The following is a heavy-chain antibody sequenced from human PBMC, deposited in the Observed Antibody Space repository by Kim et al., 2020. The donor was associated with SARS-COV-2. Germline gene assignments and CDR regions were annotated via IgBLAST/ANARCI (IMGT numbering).Heavy chain of an antibody. CDR2: IYYSGST. CDR3: ARVLDHRPSYDFWSGQDYYYYGMDV. Sequence: SETLSLTCTVSGGSISSYYWSWIRQPPGKGLEWIGYIYYSGSTNYNPSLKSRVTISVDTSKNQFSLKLSSVTAADTAVYYCARVLDHRPSYDFWSGQDYYYYGMDVWGQGTTVTVSS. V-gene: IGHV4-59*01. CDR1: GGSISSYY. D-gene: IGHD3-3*01. J-gene: IGHJ6*02.